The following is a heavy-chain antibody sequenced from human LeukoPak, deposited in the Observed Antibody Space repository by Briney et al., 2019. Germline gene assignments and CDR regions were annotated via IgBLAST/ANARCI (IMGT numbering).Heavy chain of an antibody. D-gene: IGHD4-17*01. CDR2: IYYNGNT. J-gene: IGHJ5*02. CDR3: ARDGPHDDGDYVGWFDP. Sequence: SETLSLTXTVSGDSISNGDYYWNWIRQPPGKGLEWIGYIYYNGNTYYNTSLKSRLTISLDTSKNQFSLELRSATAADTAVYFCARDGPHDDGDYVGWFDPWGQGILVTVSS. V-gene: IGHV4-30-4*08. CDR1: GDSISNGDYY.